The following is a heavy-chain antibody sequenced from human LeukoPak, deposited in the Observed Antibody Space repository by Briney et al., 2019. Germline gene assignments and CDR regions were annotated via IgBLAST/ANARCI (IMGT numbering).Heavy chain of an antibody. V-gene: IGHV1-2*02. J-gene: IGHJ3*01. Sequence: AEKVSCKDSGYIFNYYYLHWVEQAPRHGHQWIRWMNPNSGGTNYAQKFQGRITMTGDTSTAYLELSRLRSDDTAVYYCARDLGSTVIVGGDAFDLWGQGTMVTASS. CDR3: ARDLGSTVIVGGDAFDL. D-gene: IGHD2/OR15-2a*01. CDR2: MNPNSGGT. CDR1: GYIFNYYY.